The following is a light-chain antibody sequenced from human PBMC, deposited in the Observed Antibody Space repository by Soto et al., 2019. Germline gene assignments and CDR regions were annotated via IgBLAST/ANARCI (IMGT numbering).Light chain of an antibody. CDR2: DVS. CDR3: SSYTHRNTLI. J-gene: IGLJ2*01. CDR1: SSDIGGYNY. V-gene: IGLV2-14*03. Sequence: QSVLTQPASVSGSPGQSITISCTGTSSDIGGYNYVSWYQHHPGKAPKLMISDVSNRPSGVPNRFSGSKSDNTASLTISGLQAEDEADYYCSSYTHRNTLIFGGGTKLTVL.